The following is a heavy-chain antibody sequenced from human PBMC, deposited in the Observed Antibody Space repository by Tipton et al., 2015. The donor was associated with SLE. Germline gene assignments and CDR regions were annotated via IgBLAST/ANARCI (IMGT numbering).Heavy chain of an antibody. Sequence: LRLSCTVSGGSISSGGYYWSWIRQPAGKGLEWIGYIYTSGSTNYNPSLKSRVTISVDTSKNQFSLKLSSVTAADTAVYYFARDVNWNYYYYGMDVWGQGSAVT. CDR3: ARDVNWNYYYYGMDV. J-gene: IGHJ6*02. CDR1: GGSISSGGYY. D-gene: IGHD1-1*01. V-gene: IGHV4-61*09. CDR2: IYTSGST.